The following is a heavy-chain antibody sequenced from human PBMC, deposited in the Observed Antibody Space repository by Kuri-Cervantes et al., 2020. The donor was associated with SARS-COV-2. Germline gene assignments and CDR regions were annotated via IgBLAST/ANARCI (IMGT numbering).Heavy chain of an antibody. D-gene: IGHD3-3*01. CDR2: FDPEDGET. CDR3: ATTPPSWSGYYTYYFDY. J-gene: IGHJ4*02. V-gene: IGHV1-24*01. CDR1: GYTLTELS. Sequence: ASVKVSCKVSGYTLTELSMHWVRQAPGKGLEWMGGFDPEDGETIYAQKFQGRVTMTEDTSTDTAYMELSSLRSEDTAVYYCATTPPSWSGYYTYYFDYRGQGTLVTVSS.